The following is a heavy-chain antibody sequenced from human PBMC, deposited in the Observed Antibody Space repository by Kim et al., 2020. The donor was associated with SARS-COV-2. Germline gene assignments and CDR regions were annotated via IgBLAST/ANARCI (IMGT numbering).Heavy chain of an antibody. J-gene: IGHJ2*01. CDR3: ASLNGYYDSSGHVVL. Sequence: DTVKGRFTMSRDNAKNSLYLQMNSLTDEDTAVYYCASLNGYYDSSGHVVLWRRGTLVTVSS. D-gene: IGHD3-22*01. V-gene: IGHV3-48*02.